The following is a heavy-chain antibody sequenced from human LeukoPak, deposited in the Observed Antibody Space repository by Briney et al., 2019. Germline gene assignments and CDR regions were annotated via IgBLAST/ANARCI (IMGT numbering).Heavy chain of an antibody. CDR1: GFTFSNYA. Sequence: GGSLRLSCAASGFTFSNYAMSWVRQAPGKGVEWVSTVSASGTNSYYADSVKGRFTISRDNSKNTLYLQMNILRAQDTAVCFCAKSRGIYCRSSSCSFDYWGQGILVTVSS. J-gene: IGHJ4*02. CDR2: VSASGTNS. D-gene: IGHD2-2*01. CDR3: AKSRGIYCRSSSCSFDY. V-gene: IGHV3-23*01.